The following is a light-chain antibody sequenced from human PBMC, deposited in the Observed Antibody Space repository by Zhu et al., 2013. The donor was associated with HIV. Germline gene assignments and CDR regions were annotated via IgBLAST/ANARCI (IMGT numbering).Light chain of an antibody. V-gene: IGLV1-40*01. CDR2: TDF. Sequence: QSVLTQPPSVSGAPGQRVTISCTGTSSNIGAGYDVHWYQQLPGTAPKLLIYTDFNRPSGVPDRFSGSKSDTSASLAITGLQAEDEADYYCQSYDRSLDGWVFGGGTKLTVL. CDR1: SSNIGAGYD. J-gene: IGLJ3*02. CDR3: QSYDRSLDGWV.